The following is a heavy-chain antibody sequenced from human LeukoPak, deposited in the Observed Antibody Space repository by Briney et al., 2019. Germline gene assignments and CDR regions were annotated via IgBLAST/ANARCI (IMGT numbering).Heavy chain of an antibody. D-gene: IGHD4-17*01. V-gene: IGHV1-69*05. CDR2: IIPIFGTA. CDR1: GGTFSSYA. CDR3: ARDCAYGDSEDNDY. J-gene: IGHJ4*02. Sequence: SVKVSCKASGGTFSSYAISWVRQAPGQGLEWMGRIIPIFGTANYAQKFQGRVTITTDESTSTAYMELSSLRSEDTAVYYCARDCAYGDSEDNDYWGQGTLVTVSS.